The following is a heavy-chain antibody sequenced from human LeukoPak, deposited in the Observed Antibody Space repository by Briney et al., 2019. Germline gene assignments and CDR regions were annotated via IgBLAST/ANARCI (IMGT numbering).Heavy chain of an antibody. J-gene: IGHJ4*02. CDR1: GGSISSGDYY. CDR2: IYYSGST. Sequence: SETLSLTCTVSGGSISSGDYYWSWIRQPPGKGLEWIGYIYYSGSTYYNPSLKSRVTISVDTSKNQFSLKRRSVTAADTAVYYCARDRGYCSSTSCYRDFDYWGQGTLVTVSS. D-gene: IGHD2-2*01. V-gene: IGHV4-30-4*08. CDR3: ARDRGYCSSTSCYRDFDY.